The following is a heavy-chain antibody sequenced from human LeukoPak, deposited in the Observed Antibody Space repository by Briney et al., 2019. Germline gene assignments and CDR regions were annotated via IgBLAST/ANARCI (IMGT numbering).Heavy chain of an antibody. CDR2: IYTSGST. CDR3: ARERIAAAGTLDY. CDR1: GGSISSGSYY. V-gene: IGHV4-61*02. D-gene: IGHD6-13*01. J-gene: IGHJ4*02. Sequence: TLSLTCTVSGGSISSGSYYWSWIRQPAGKGLEWIGRIYTSGSTNYNPSLKSRVTISVDTSKNQFSLKLSSVTAADTAVYYCARERIAAAGTLDYWGQGTLVTVSS.